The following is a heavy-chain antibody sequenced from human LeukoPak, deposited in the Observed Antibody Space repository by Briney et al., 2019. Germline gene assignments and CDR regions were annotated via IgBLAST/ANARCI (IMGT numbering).Heavy chain of an antibody. CDR2: ISPRSETI. Sequence: GGSLRLSCEGSGFTFSLYSMNWVRQAPGKGLEWLSYISPRSETIYYTDSVEGRFTISRDNAKNSLYLQMNSLRGEDTAVYYCVREQTRAGCDWFDSWGQGTLVTVSS. V-gene: IGHV3-48*01. D-gene: IGHD2-2*01. CDR1: GFTFSLYS. J-gene: IGHJ5*01. CDR3: VREQTRAGCDWFDS.